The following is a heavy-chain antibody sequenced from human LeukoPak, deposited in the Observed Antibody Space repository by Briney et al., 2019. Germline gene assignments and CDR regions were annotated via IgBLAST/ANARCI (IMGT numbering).Heavy chain of an antibody. V-gene: IGHV1-2*02. CDR2: INPNSGGT. D-gene: IGHD5-24*01. J-gene: IGHJ3*02. CDR1: GYPFTGYF. CDR3: ARVMASDDAFDI. Sequence: GASVKVSCKASGYPFTGYFLHWVRQAPGQGLEWMGWINPNSGGTNFAQKFQGRVTMTRDTSISTAYMEPSRLRSDDTAVYFCARVMASDDAFDIWGQGTIVTVSS.